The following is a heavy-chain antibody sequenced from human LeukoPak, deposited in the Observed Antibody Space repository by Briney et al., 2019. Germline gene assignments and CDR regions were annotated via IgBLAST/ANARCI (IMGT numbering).Heavy chain of an antibody. J-gene: IGHJ4*02. CDR2: IYYSGST. V-gene: IGHV4-59*01. Sequence: SETLSLTCTVSGGSISSYYWSWIRQPPGKGLEWIGYIYYSGSTNYNPSLKSRVTISVDTSKNQFSLKLSSVTAADTAVYYCARVGQQLVLYWGQGTLVTVSS. D-gene: IGHD6-13*01. CDR3: ARVGQQLVLY. CDR1: GGSISSYY.